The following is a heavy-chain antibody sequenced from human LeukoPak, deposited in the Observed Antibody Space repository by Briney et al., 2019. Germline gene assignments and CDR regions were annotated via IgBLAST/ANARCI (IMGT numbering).Heavy chain of an antibody. CDR1: GGSISSYY. Sequence: SETLSLSCTVSGGSISSYYWSWIRQPPGKGLEWIGYIYYTGSTNYNPSLKSRVTISVDTSKNQFSLKLSSVTAADTAVYYCARAVSGYIYGFLYWGQGTLVTVSS. D-gene: IGHD5-18*01. J-gene: IGHJ4*02. CDR3: ARAVSGYIYGFLY. V-gene: IGHV4-59*01. CDR2: IYYTGST.